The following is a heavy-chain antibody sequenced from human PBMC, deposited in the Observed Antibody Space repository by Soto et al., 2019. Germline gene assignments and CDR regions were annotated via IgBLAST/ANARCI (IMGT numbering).Heavy chain of an antibody. CDR1: GFTFSNAW. CDR3: TTDAGDDSSGYPSFGY. D-gene: IGHD3-22*01. Sequence: EVQLVESGGGLVKPGGSLRLSCAASGFTFSNAWMNWVRQAPGKGLEWVGRIKSKTDGGTTDHAAPVKGRFTISRDDSKNTLYLLMNSLKTEDTAVYYCTTDAGDDSSGYPSFGYWGQGTLVTVSS. CDR2: IKSKTDGGTT. V-gene: IGHV3-15*07. J-gene: IGHJ4*02.